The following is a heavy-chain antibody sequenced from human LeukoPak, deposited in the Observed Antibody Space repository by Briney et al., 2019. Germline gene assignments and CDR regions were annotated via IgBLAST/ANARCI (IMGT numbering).Heavy chain of an antibody. Sequence: GASVKVSCKASGYTFTGYYMHWVRQAPGQGLEWMGWINPNSGGTNCAQKFQGRVTMTRDKSISTAYMELSRLRPDDTAVYYCARVGSQWLVQRHIDYWGQGTLVTVSS. CDR3: ARVGSQWLVQRHIDY. D-gene: IGHD6-19*01. CDR2: INPNSGGT. V-gene: IGHV1-2*02. CDR1: GYTFTGYY. J-gene: IGHJ4*02.